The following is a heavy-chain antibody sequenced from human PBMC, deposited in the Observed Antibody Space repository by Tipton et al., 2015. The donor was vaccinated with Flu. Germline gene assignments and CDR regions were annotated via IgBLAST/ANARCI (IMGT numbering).Heavy chain of an antibody. Sequence: QLVQSGAEVKKPGASVKVSCKASGYTFISYDINWVRQATGQGLEWMGWMNPNSGNTGYAQKFQGRVTMTRNTSISTAYMELTSLGSKDTAVYYCARGYYYDSSGYPKLVDYWGQGTLVTVSS. CDR3: ARGYYYDSSGYPKLVDY. V-gene: IGHV1-8*01. D-gene: IGHD3-22*01. CDR2: MNPNSGNT. CDR1: GYTFISYD. J-gene: IGHJ4*02.